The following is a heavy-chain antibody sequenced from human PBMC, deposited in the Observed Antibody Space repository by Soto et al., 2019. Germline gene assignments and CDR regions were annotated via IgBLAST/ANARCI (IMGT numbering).Heavy chain of an antibody. CDR3: ARDVNYGDGTAYYDVFDI. J-gene: IGHJ3*02. CDR1: GFTFGNYW. V-gene: IGHV3-7*05. D-gene: IGHD4-17*01. Sequence: DVQLVESGGDLVQPGGSLRLSCAASGFTFGNYWMAWVRQAPGIGLEWVANIRGDGSREYYLDSVRGRFSVSRDNAQESLYLQMTGLRVEDTAVYYCARDVNYGDGTAYYDVFDIWGQGTVVTVSS. CDR2: IRGDGSRE.